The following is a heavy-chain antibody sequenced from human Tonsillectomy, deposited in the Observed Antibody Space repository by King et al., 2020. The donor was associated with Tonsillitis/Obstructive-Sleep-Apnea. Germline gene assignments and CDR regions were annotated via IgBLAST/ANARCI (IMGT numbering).Heavy chain of an antibody. CDR3: ARDLWQWLGDDYYYGMDV. D-gene: IGHD6-19*01. CDR2: IIPILGIA. CDR1: GGTFSSYA. Sequence: VQLVESGAEVKKPGSSVKVSCKASGGTFSSYAISWVRQAPGQGLEWMGGIIPILGIANYARKFQGRVTITADKSTSTAYMERSSLRSEDTAVYYCARDLWQWLGDDYYYGMDVWGQGTTVTVSS. J-gene: IGHJ6*02. V-gene: IGHV1-69*10.